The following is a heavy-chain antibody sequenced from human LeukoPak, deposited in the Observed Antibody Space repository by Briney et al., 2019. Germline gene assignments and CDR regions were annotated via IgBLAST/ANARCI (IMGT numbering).Heavy chain of an antibody. J-gene: IGHJ4*02. CDR3: ASKGIRGVIAASPFGY. CDR1: GFTFSSYA. Sequence: GGSLRLSCAASGFTFSSYAMSWVRQAQGTGLDLVSVISGSGGSTYYADSVKGRFTISRDNSKNTLSLQMNSLRVEDTAVYYCASKGIRGVIAASPFGYWGQGTLVTVSS. D-gene: IGHD3-10*01. CDR2: ISGSGGST. V-gene: IGHV3-23*01.